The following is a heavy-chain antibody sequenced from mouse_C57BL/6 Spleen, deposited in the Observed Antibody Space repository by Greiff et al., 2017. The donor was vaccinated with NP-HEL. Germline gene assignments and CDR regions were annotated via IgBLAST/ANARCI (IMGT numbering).Heavy chain of an antibody. D-gene: IGHD2-1*01. Sequence: EVKVEESGPGLVKPSQSLSLTCSVTGYSITSGYYWNWIRQFPGNKMEWMGYISYDGSNNYNPSLKNRISITRDTSKNQFFLKLNSVTTEDTATYYGALIYYGNYDWYFDVWGTGTTVTVSS. CDR3: ALIYYGNYDWYFDV. CDR2: ISYDGSN. J-gene: IGHJ1*03. CDR1: GYSITSGYY. V-gene: IGHV3-6*01.